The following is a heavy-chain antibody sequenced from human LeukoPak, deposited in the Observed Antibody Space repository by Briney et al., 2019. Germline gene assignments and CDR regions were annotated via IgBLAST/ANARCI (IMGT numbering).Heavy chain of an antibody. J-gene: IGHJ3*02. Sequence: SETLSLTCTVSGGSISSGGYYWSWIRQHPGKGLEWIGYIYYSGSTYYNPSLKSRVTISVDTSKNQFSLKLSSVTAADTAVYYCARATRGDHRFAHDAFDIWGQGTMVTVSS. CDR3: ARATRGDHRFAHDAFDI. V-gene: IGHV4-31*03. CDR2: IYYSGST. D-gene: IGHD2-21*02. CDR1: GGSISSGGYY.